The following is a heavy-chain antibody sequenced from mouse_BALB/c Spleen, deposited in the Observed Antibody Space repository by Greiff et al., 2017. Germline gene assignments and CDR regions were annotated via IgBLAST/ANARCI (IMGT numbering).Heavy chain of an antibody. J-gene: IGHJ3*01. V-gene: IGHV5-12-2*01. CDR1: GFTFSSYT. CDR2: ISNGGGST. Sequence: EVNVVESGGGLVQPGGSLKLSCAASGFTFSSYTMSWVRQTPEKRLEWVAYISNGGGSTYYPDTVKGRFTISRDNAKNTLYLQMSSLKSEDTAMYYCARHGVTTAVAYWGQGTLVTVSA. D-gene: IGHD1-2*01. CDR3: ARHGVTTAVAY.